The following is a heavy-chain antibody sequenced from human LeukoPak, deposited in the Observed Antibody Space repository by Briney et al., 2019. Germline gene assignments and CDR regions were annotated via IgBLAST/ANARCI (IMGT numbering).Heavy chain of an antibody. Sequence: GGSLRLSCAASGFTVSSTFMSWVRQAPGKGLEWVATISVSGGDIYYADSVTGRFTLSRDNSKNTLYLQMNSLRAEDTAVYSCAKNLPLPLEMPTKSPFDYWGQGTLVTVSS. V-gene: IGHV3-23*01. D-gene: IGHD5-24*01. CDR2: ISVSGGDI. CDR3: AKNLPLPLEMPTKSPFDY. CDR1: GFTVSSTF. J-gene: IGHJ4*02.